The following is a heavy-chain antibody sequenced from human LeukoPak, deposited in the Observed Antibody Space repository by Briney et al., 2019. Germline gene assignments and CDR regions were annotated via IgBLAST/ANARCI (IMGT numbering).Heavy chain of an antibody. Sequence: ASVKVSCKASGYTFTSYDINWVRQATGQGLEWMGWMNPNSGNTGYAQKFQGRVTITRNTSISTAYMELSSLRSEDTAVYYCARLRYSGYDGTSNWFDPWGQGTLVTASS. D-gene: IGHD5-12*01. CDR1: GYTFTSYD. V-gene: IGHV1-8*03. J-gene: IGHJ5*02. CDR3: ARLRYSGYDGTSNWFDP. CDR2: MNPNSGNT.